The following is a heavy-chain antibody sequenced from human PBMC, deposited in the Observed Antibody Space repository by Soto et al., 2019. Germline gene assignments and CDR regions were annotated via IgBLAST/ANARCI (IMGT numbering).Heavy chain of an antibody. V-gene: IGHV4-59*01. J-gene: IGHJ4*02. Sequence: PSETLSLTCIVSGGSISSYYWSWIRRPPGMGLEWIASISYSGTTNYNSSLKSRVTISIDTSKNQFSLKFNSVTAADTAVYYCAREGYNFGPFDYWGQGALVTVSS. CDR3: AREGYNFGPFDY. CDR2: ISYSGTT. D-gene: IGHD5-18*01. CDR1: GGSISSYY.